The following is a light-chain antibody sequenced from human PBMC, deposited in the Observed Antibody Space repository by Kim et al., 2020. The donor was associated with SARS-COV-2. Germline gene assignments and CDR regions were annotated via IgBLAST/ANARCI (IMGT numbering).Light chain of an antibody. CDR3: CSYAGSTTPVL. J-gene: IGLJ2*01. V-gene: IGLV2-23*02. CDR2: EVN. CDR1: SSDVGNYNL. Sequence: QSALTQPASVSGSPGQSITISCTGTSSDVGNYNLVSWYQQHPGKAPKLLIFEVNNRPSGVSNRFSRSKSGNTASLTISGLQADDEADYYCCSYAGSTTPVLFGGGTKLTVL.